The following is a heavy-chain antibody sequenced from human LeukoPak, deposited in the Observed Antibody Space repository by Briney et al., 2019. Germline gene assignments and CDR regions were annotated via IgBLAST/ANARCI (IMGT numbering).Heavy chain of an antibody. J-gene: IGHJ4*02. CDR3: AKDLHNWSGIAC. V-gene: IGHV3-23*01. Sequence: PGGSLRLSCAASGFTFSCNAIHWVRQAPGKGLEWVSGIGSDNNPHYTDSVKGRFAISRDNSKNTLYLQMNSLRAEDTARYYCAKDLHNWSGIACWGQGTLVTVSS. CDR2: IGSDNNP. D-gene: IGHD3-3*01. CDR1: GFTFSCNA.